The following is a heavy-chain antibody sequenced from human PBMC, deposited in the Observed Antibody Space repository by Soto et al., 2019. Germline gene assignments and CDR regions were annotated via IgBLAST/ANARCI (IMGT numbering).Heavy chain of an antibody. CDR3: ARDNLDILTGYYYYYGLDV. D-gene: IGHD3-9*01. CDR1: GFTFSRYW. V-gene: IGHV3-7*01. Sequence: GGSLRLSCVASGFTFSRYWMSLVRQAPGKGLERVANIKEDGSEKYYVESVEGRFTISRDNAKNSLYLQMNSLRAEDTAVYYCARDNLDILTGYYYYYGLDVWGQGTTVTVSS. J-gene: IGHJ6*02. CDR2: IKEDGSEK.